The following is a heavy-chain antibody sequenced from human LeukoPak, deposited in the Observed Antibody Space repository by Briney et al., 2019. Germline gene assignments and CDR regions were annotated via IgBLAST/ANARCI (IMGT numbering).Heavy chain of an antibody. V-gene: IGHV3-23*01. CDR1: GFTFSSYA. J-gene: IGHJ4*02. D-gene: IGHD2-2*03. Sequence: GGSLRLSCAASGFTFSSYAMSWVRQAPGKGLEWVSAISGSGGSTYYADSVKGRFTISRDNSKNTLYLQMNSLRPEDTAVYFCARGFGYCSGTRCYSDYWGQGTLVTVSS. CDR3: ARGFGYCSGTRCYSDY. CDR2: ISGSGGST.